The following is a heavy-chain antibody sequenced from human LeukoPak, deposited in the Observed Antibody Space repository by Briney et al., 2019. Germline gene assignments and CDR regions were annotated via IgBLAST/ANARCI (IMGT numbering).Heavy chain of an antibody. D-gene: IGHD6-13*01. J-gene: IGHJ4*02. Sequence: GGSLRLSCAASGFTFSSCAMHWVRQVPGKGLEWVAVISYDGSNKYYADSVKGRFTISRDNSKNTLYLQMNSLRAEDTAVYYCARAVGIAAAGTGEFDYWGQGTLVTDPS. CDR1: GFTFSSCA. V-gene: IGHV3-30-3*01. CDR2: ISYDGSNK. CDR3: ARAVGIAAAGTGEFDY.